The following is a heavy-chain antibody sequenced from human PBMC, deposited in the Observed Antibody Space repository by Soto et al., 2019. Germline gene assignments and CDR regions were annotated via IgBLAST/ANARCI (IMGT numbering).Heavy chain of an antibody. J-gene: IGHJ4*02. D-gene: IGHD2-15*01. CDR3: AKDAPRPNGWFFFDY. V-gene: IGHV3-23*01. CDR1: GFMFNNQD. CDR2: ISADGERT. Sequence: EVQLLESGGGLVQPGGSLRLSCAASGFMFNNQDMCWVRQAPGEGLEWVSGISADGERTYYADSLRGRFTISRDNSKNMLSLQANSLRAEDTAIYYCAKDAPRPNGWFFFDYWGQGILVTVSS.